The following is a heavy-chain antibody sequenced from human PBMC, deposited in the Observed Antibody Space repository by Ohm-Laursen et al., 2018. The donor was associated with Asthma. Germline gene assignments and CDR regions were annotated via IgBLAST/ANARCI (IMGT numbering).Heavy chain of an antibody. J-gene: IGHJ3*02. CDR2: IYWDDDK. CDR3: AHSVCSTSCYTAFDI. V-gene: IGHV2-5*02. D-gene: IGHD2-2*02. Sequence: TQTLTLTCTFSGFSLTSRPVGVGWIRQPPGKALEWLGVIYWDDDKRYSPSLQSRLSITKDTSKNQVVLTMTNMDPVDAATYYCAHSVCSTSCYTAFDIWGQGTMVTVSS. CDR1: GFSLTSRPVG.